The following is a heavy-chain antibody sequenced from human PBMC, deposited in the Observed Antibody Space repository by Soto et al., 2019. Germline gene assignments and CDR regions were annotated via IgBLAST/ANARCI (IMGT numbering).Heavy chain of an antibody. CDR1: GGSISSSSYY. D-gene: IGHD2-2*01. Sequence: SETLSLTCTVSGGSISSSSYYWGWIRQPPGKGLEWIGSIYYSGSTYYNPSLKSRVTISVDTSKNQFSLKLSSVTAADTAVYYCARLKGYQLLHSNWFDPWGQGTLVTVSS. CDR2: IYYSGST. CDR3: ARLKGYQLLHSNWFDP. J-gene: IGHJ5*02. V-gene: IGHV4-39*01.